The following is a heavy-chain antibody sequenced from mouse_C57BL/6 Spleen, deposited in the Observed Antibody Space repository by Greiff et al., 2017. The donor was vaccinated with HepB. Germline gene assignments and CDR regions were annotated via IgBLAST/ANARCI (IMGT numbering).Heavy chain of an antibody. CDR2: IYPGSGNT. CDR3: ARMNQNWACDY. CDR1: GYTFTDYY. Sequence: VQLQQSGAELVRPGASVKLSCKASGYTFTDYYINWVKQRPGQGLEWIARIYPGSGNTYYNEKFKGKATLTADTSSSTAYMQLSSLTSEDSAVYCCARMNQNWACDYWGQGTTLTVSS. D-gene: IGHD4-1*01. J-gene: IGHJ2*01. V-gene: IGHV1-76*01.